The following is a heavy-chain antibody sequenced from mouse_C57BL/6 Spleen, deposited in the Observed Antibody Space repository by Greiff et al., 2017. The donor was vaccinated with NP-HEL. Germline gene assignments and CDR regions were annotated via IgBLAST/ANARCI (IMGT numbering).Heavy chain of an antibody. CDR3: AIPFYYYGSSYGGYFDV. D-gene: IGHD1-1*01. J-gene: IGHJ1*03. CDR1: GYTFTSYW. Sequence: VKLVESGAELVKPGASVKVSCKASGYTFTSYWMHWVKQRPGQGLEWIGRIHPSDSDTNYNQKFKGKATLTVDKSSSTAYMQLSSLTSEDSAVYYCAIPFYYYGSSYGGYFDVWGTGTTVTGSS. CDR2: IHPSDSDT. V-gene: IGHV1-74*01.